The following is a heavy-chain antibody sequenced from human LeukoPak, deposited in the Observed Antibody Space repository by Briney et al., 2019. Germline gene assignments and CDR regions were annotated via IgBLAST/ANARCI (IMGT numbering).Heavy chain of an antibody. CDR1: GFSFSRHW. J-gene: IGHJ3*01. CDR3: AREFPDSTATGPAFDF. Sequence: GGSLRLSCAASGFSFSRHWMSWVRQAPGKELEWVANMQIDGSKKYYVGSVKGRFIVSRDNTMNSLYLQMNSLRAEDTAMYYCAREFPDSTATGPAFDFWGQGTMVTVSS. V-gene: IGHV3-7*01. CDR2: MQIDGSKK. D-gene: IGHD6-13*01.